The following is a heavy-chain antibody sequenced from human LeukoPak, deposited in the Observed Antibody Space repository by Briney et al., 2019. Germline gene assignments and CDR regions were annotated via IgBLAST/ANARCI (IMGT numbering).Heavy chain of an antibody. CDR3: ARERGGSYSAIDY. V-gene: IGHV3-48*04. D-gene: IGHD1-26*01. CDR2: ISRSSSTI. Sequence: PGGSLRLSCAASGFTFSRYSMNWVRRAPGKGREWVSFISRSSSTIYYADSVKARFTISRDNAKNSLYLQMNSLRAEDTAVYYCARERGGSYSAIDYWGQGTLVTVSS. CDR1: GFTFSRYS. J-gene: IGHJ4*02.